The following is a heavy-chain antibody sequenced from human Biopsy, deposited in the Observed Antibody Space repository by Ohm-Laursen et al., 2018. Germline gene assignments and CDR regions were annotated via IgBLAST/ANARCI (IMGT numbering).Heavy chain of an antibody. Sequence: VASVKVSCKASGDTFTTSAISWVRQVPGQGLDWMGRIIPILGTVDYGQNFQGRATIRADTSTTFLELTSLRYDDTAVYYCASGDIGGIGLDVWGLGTTVTVSS. J-gene: IGHJ6*02. CDR2: IIPILGTV. V-gene: IGHV1-69*04. D-gene: IGHD3-10*01. CDR3: ASGDIGGIGLDV. CDR1: GDTFTTSA.